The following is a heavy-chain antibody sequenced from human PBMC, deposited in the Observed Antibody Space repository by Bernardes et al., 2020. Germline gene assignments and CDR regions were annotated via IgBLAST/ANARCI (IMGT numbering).Heavy chain of an antibody. CDR3: ARYPIDFWSRYSSAGALDY. CDR1: GGSVSSGNYY. CDR2: IYYTGSV. D-gene: IGHD3-3*01. V-gene: IGHV4-61*01. J-gene: IGHJ4*02. Sequence: SETRSLTCTVSGGSVSSGNYYWSWIRQSPGKGLEWIGYIYYTGSVKYNSSRKSRVTISIDTSKNQFSLNLSSVTAADTAVYYCARYPIDFWSRYSSAGALDYWGQGTLVTVSS.